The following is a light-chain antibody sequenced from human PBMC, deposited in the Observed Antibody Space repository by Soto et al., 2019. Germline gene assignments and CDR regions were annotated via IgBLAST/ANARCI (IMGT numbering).Light chain of an antibody. Sequence: EVVMTQSPAALSVSPGERATLSCRASQSVSSNLAWYQQKPGQAPRLLIYGASTRATGIPARFSGRGFGTEFTLTISSLQSEDLGVYYCQQYSHWPLTFGGGTKVEI. J-gene: IGKJ4*01. CDR3: QQYSHWPLT. CDR2: GAS. V-gene: IGKV3-15*01. CDR1: QSVSSN.